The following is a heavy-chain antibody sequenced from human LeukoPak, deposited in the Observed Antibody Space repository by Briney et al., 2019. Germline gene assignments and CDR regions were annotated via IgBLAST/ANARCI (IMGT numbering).Heavy chain of an antibody. CDR2: IYHSGST. CDR3: ARQSRFNWFDP. CDR1: GYSISSGYY. V-gene: IGHV4-38-2*01. Sequence: SETLSLTCAVSGYSISSGYYWGWIRQPPGKGLEWIGSIYHSGSTYYNPSLKSRVTISVDTSKNQFSLKLSSVTAADTAVYYCARQSRFNWFDPWGQGTLVTASS. J-gene: IGHJ5*02. D-gene: IGHD2-2*01.